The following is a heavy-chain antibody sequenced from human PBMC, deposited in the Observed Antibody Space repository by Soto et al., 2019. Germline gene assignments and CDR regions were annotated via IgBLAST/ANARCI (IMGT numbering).Heavy chain of an antibody. D-gene: IGHD6-13*01. CDR3: ARDGIAALENGMDV. V-gene: IGHV3-30-3*01. CDR1: GFIFSSDA. CDR2: ISYDGSKK. Sequence: QTGGSLRLSCAASGFIFSSDAMRWVRQAPGKGLEWVAVISYDGSKKYHADSVKGRFTISRDNSKNTLYLQMNSLRAEDTAVYYCARDGIAALENGMDVWGQGTTVTVSS. J-gene: IGHJ6*02.